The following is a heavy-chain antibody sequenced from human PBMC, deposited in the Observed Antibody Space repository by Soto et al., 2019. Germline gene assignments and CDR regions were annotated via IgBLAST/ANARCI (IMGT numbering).Heavy chain of an antibody. D-gene: IGHD6-13*01. J-gene: IGHJ4*02. V-gene: IGHV3-9*01. CDR3: AKDIEGGSSWYFDY. Sequence: GGSLRLSCAASGFTFDDYAMHWVRQAPGKGLEWVSGISWNSGSIGYADSVKGRFTISRDNAKHSLYLQMNGLRAEDTALYYCAKDIEGGSSWYFDYWGQGTLVTVSS. CDR2: ISWNSGSI. CDR1: GFTFDDYA.